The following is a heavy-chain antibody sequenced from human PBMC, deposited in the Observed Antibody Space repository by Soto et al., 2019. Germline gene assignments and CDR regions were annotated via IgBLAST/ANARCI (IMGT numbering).Heavy chain of an antibody. CDR1: GFSLSTSGVG. V-gene: IGHV2-5*02. Sequence: QITLKESGPTLVKPTQTLTLTCTFSGFSLSTSGVGVVWLRQPQGKALEWLALVYWDDDKRYSPSLKSRLTITQDTSKNQVVLTMNNMDHVDTATYYCAHSSSRWPLGYWGQGALVTVSS. J-gene: IGHJ4*02. CDR3: AHSSSRWPLGY. CDR2: VYWDDDK. D-gene: IGHD4-17*01.